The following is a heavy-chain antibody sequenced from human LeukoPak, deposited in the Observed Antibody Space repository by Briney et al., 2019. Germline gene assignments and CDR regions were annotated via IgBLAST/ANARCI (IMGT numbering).Heavy chain of an antibody. CDR1: GFTFSSYT. D-gene: IGHD3-22*01. Sequence: GGSLRLSCAASGFTFSSYTMNRVRQAPGKGLEWVSSISSSSSYIYYADSVKGRFTISRDNAKNSLYLQMNSLRAEDTAVYYCARLPDYYDSSGYYSFFAWGQGTLVTVSS. V-gene: IGHV3-21*01. CDR3: ARLPDYYDSSGYYSFFA. J-gene: IGHJ5*02. CDR2: ISSSSSYI.